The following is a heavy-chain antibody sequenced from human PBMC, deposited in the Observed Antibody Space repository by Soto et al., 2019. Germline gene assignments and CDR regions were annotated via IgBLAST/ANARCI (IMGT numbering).Heavy chain of an antibody. CDR3: GARSPAFDF. V-gene: IGHV1-18*01. J-gene: IGHJ4*02. CDR2: ISTNKGNT. Sequence: QVQLVQSGPEVKKPGASVKVSCKTSGYTFTTYGISWVRQAPGQGLEWMGWISTNKGNTNYAQKFQGGATMPEDTSTSPAHMELQSLRSDDTAVYYGGARSPAFDFWGQGTLVTVSS. CDR1: GYTFTTYG.